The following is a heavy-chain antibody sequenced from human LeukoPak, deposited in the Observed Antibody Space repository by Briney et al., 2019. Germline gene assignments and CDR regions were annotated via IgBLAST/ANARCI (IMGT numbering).Heavy chain of an antibody. CDR3: AKGRECSDSSGYYWDY. J-gene: IGHJ4*02. CDR1: GDPISTYY. Sequence: SETLSLTCTVSGDPISTYYWSWIRQPPGKGLECIGYIYYSGNINYNPSLKSRVTISVDASKKQFSLRLTSVTAADTAVYYCAKGRECSDSSGYYWDYWGQGTLVTVSS. CDR2: IYYSGNI. D-gene: IGHD3-22*01. V-gene: IGHV4-59*01.